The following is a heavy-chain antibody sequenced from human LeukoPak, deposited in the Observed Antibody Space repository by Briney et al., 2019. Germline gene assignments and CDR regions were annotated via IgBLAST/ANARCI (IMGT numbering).Heavy chain of an antibody. CDR2: MFSSGST. CDR1: GGSISGYY. J-gene: IGHJ5*02. V-gene: IGHV4-59*08. D-gene: IGHD2-15*01. Sequence: PSETLSVTCTVSGGSISGYYWNWIRQPPGKGLEWIGYMFSSGSTNYNPSLKSRVTISVDTSKNQFSLKLSSVTAADTAVYYCARRYCSGGSCHEGFDPWGQGTLVTVSS. CDR3: ARRYCSGGSCHEGFDP.